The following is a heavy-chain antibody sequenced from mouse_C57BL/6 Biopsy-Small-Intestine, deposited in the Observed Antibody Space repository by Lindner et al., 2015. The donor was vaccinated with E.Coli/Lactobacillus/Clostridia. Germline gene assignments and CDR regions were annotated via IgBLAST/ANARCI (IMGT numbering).Heavy chain of an antibody. Sequence: VQLQESGGGLVKPGGSLKLSCAASGFTFSDYGIHWVRQAPEKGLEWVAYISGGSSTIYYADTVKGRFTISRDNAKNTLFLQMTSLRSEDTAMYYCARPFYYAMDYWGQGTSVTVSS. J-gene: IGHJ4*01. CDR3: ARPFYYAMDY. CDR1: GFTFSDYG. CDR2: ISGGSSTI. V-gene: IGHV5-17*01.